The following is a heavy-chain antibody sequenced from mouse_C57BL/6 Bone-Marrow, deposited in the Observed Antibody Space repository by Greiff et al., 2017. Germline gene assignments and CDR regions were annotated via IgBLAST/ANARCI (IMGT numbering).Heavy chain of an antibody. CDR3: ERAYYYGSSPAWFAY. CDR2: ISNFAYSI. V-gene: IGHV5-15*01. J-gene: IGHJ3*01. CDR1: GFTFSDYG. Sequence: DVQLVESGGGLVQPGGSLKLSCAASGFTFSDYGMAWVRQAPRKGPEWVAFISNFAYSIYYADTVTGRFTISRGKAKNTLYMEMSSLESEDTAMYYWERAYYYGSSPAWFAYWGQGTLVTGSA. D-gene: IGHD1-1*01.